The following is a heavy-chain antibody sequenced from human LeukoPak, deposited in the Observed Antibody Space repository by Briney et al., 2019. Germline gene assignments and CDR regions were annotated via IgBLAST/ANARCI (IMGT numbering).Heavy chain of an antibody. V-gene: IGHV4-4*07. J-gene: IGHJ6*03. D-gene: IGHD3-3*01. CDR3: AREGRSNYDFWSGLGYYYMDV. CDR1: GGSISSYY. Sequence: PSETLSLTCTVSGGSISSYYWSWIRQPAGKGLEWIGRIYTSGSTNYNPSLKSRVTMSVDTSKNQFSLKLSSVTAADTAVYYCAREGRSNYDFWSGLGYYYMDVWGKGTTVTVSS. CDR2: IYTSGST.